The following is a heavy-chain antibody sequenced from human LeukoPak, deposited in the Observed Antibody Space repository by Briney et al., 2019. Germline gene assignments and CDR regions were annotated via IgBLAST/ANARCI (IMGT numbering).Heavy chain of an antibody. Sequence: PSEILSLTCTVSGGAISGYYWSWIRQPPGKALEGIGYIYYSGSTDYSPSLKSRVIMSADASKNQFSLKLGSVTAADTAVYYCARDGGGDRGYRYGLGYFDYWGQGTLVTVTS. J-gene: IGHJ4*02. CDR3: ARDGGGDRGYRYGLGYFDY. V-gene: IGHV4-59*01. D-gene: IGHD5-18*01. CDR1: GGAISGYY. CDR2: IYYSGST.